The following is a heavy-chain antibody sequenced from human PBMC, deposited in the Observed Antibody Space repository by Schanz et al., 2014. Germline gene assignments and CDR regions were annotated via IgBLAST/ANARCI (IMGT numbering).Heavy chain of an antibody. CDR2: ISGSGGST. V-gene: IGHV3-23*04. CDR3: AKGRFGELSAFDI. D-gene: IGHD3-10*01. J-gene: IGHJ3*02. CDR1: GFTLNNAW. Sequence: EAHLVESGGGLVKPGGSLRLSCATSGFTLNNAWMNWVRQAPGKGLEWVSAISGSGGSTYYADSVKGRFTISRDNSKNTLYLQMNSLRAEDTAVYYCAKGRFGELSAFDIWGQGTMVTVSS.